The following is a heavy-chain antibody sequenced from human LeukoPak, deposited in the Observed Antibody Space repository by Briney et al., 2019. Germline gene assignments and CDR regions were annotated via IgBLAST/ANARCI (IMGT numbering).Heavy chain of an antibody. J-gene: IGHJ3*02. CDR1: GYSFTSYW. V-gene: IGHV5-51*01. CDR2: IYPGDSDT. Sequence: GESLKISCKGSGYSFTSYWIGWVRQMPGKGLEWMGIIYPGDSDTRYSPSFQGQVTISADKSISTAYLQWSGLKASDTAMYYCASSKRGTGSAFDIWGQGTMVTVSS. CDR3: ASSKRGTGSAFDI. D-gene: IGHD1-26*01.